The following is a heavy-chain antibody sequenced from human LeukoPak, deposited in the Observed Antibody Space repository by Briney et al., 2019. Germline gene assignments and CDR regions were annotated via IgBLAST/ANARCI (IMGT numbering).Heavy chain of an antibody. Sequence: ASVKVSCKASGYTFTSYAMHWVRQAPGQRLEWMGWINAGNGNTKYSQEFQGRVTITRDTSASTAYMELSSLRSEDTSVYYCARAEVRGVLNYYYYGMDVWGKGTTVTVSS. D-gene: IGHD3-10*01. CDR3: ARAEVRGVLNYYYYGMDV. V-gene: IGHV1-3*01. CDR1: GYTFTSYA. CDR2: INAGNGNT. J-gene: IGHJ6*04.